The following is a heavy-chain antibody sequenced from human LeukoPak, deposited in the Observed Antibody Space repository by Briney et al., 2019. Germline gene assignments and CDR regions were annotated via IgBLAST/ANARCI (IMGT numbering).Heavy chain of an antibody. Sequence: XXXWVSSISSXXSYIYYADSVKGRFTISRDNAKNSLYLQMNSLRAEDTAVYYCARDSPHCSGGSCYSGYMDVWGKGXXV. J-gene: IGHJ6*03. V-gene: IGHV3-21*01. D-gene: IGHD2-15*01. CDR3: ARDSPHCSGGSCYSGYMDV. CDR2: ISSXXSYI.